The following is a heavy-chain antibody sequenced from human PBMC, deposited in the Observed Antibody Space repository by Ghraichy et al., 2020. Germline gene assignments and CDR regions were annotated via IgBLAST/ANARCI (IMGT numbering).Heavy chain of an antibody. J-gene: IGHJ5*02. CDR3: ARRVTSWFDP. CDR1: VGSISSYY. CDR2: VFYNGAT. Sequence: SETLSLTCTVSVGSISSYYWSWIRQPPGKALEWIGYVFYNGATNYNPSLKSRVTISVDTSKKQFSLKLSSVTAADTAMYYCARRVTSWFDPWGQGIQVTVSS. V-gene: IGHV4-59*01.